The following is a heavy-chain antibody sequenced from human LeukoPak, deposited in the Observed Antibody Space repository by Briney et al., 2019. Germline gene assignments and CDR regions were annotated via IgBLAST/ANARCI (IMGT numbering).Heavy chain of an antibody. CDR2: ISSDGTTI. J-gene: IGHJ3*02. V-gene: IGHV3-48*03. CDR3: GAARQYVGAFDI. Sequence: GGSLRLSCAASGFTVSSYEFYWVRQAPGKGLERVSYISSDGTTIKYADSVKGRLTISRDDAKRSLYLQMNGLRADDMAIYYCGAARQYVGAFDIWGQGTVVTVSS. D-gene: IGHD3-16*01. CDR1: GFTVSSYE.